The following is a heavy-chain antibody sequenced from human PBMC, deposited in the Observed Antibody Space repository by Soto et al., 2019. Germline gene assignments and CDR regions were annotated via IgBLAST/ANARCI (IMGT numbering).Heavy chain of an antibody. D-gene: IGHD6-13*01. CDR2: IYPGDSDT. J-gene: IGHJ6*02. Sequence: VDSQKISCTGCGYSFTTYFIGWVRQMPGKGLEWMGIIYPGDSDTRYSPSFQGQVTISADKSISTAYLQWSSLKASDTAMYYCARTSAAGKYYYGMDVWGQGTTVTVSS. CDR1: GYSFTTYF. CDR3: ARTSAAGKYYYGMDV. V-gene: IGHV5-51*01.